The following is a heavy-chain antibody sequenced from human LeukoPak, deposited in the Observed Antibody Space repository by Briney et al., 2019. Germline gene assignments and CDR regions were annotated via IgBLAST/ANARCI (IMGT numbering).Heavy chain of an antibody. Sequence: ASVKVSCKVSGYTLNELSMYWVRQAPGKGLEGMGGFDRGDNETFYAQKFQGRVTMTDDTSKDTAYMELSRLRSEDTAVYYCAAGDPWELLDYWGQGTLVTVSS. CDR1: GYTLNELS. CDR3: AAGDPWELLDY. J-gene: IGHJ4*02. D-gene: IGHD1-26*01. V-gene: IGHV1-24*01. CDR2: FDRGDNET.